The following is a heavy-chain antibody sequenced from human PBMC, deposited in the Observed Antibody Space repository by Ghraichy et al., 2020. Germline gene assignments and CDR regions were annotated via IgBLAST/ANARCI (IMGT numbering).Heavy chain of an antibody. V-gene: IGHV4-39*07. D-gene: IGHD5-18*01. CDR1: GGSISGSSYY. J-gene: IGHJ4*02. CDR3: TRDFPSGYSYVSGV. Sequence: SETLSLTCTVSGGSISGSSYYWGWIRQPPGKGLEWIGNINYSGNTYYNPSLKSRVTISVDMSKNQFSLELSSVTAADTAVYYCTRDFPSGYSYVSGVWGQGTLVTISS. CDR2: INYSGNT.